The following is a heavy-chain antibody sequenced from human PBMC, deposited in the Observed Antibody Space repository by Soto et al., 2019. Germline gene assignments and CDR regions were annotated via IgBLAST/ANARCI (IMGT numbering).Heavy chain of an antibody. CDR2: INAGNGNT. V-gene: IGHV1-3*01. Sequence: ASVKVSCKASGYTFTSYAIHWVRQAPGQRLEWMGWINAGNGNTKYSQKLQGRVTITRDTSASIAYMELSRLRSEDTAVYYCARGGPPIDYWGQGTLVTAPQ. CDR1: GYTFTSYA. J-gene: IGHJ4*02. D-gene: IGHD3-10*01. CDR3: ARGGPPIDY.